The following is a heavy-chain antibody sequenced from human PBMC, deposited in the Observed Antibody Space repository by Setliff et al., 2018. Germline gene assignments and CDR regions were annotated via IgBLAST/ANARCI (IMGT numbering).Heavy chain of an antibody. V-gene: IGHV4-30-4*08. J-gene: IGHJ4*02. Sequence: NPSETLSLTCTVSGGSISSGDYYWSWIRQPPGKGLEWIGYIYSSGSTYYNPSLKSRVSISVDTSKNQFSLRVSSVTAADTAVYYCARSFSRREKFLLDYWGQGALVTVSS. CDR1: GGSISSGDYY. CDR2: IYSSGST. CDR3: ARSFSRREKFLLDY.